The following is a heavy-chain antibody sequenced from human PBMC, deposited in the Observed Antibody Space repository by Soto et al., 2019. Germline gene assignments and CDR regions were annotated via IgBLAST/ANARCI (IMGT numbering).Heavy chain of an antibody. J-gene: IGHJ5*02. CDR1: GFSLSTSGVG. CDR3: ALTRQLLVRFGYASSLNWFDP. D-gene: IGHD2-2*01. CDR2: IYWDDDK. Sequence: SGPTLVNPTQTLTLTCTFSGFSLSTSGVGVGWIRQPPGKALEWLALIYWDDDKRYSPSLKSRLTITKDTSKNQVVLTMSNMDPVDTATYYCALTRQLLVRFGYASSLNWFDPGGQGTLVTV. V-gene: IGHV2-5*02.